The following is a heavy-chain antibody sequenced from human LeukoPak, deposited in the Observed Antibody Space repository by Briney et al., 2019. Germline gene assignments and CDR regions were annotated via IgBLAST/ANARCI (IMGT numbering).Heavy chain of an antibody. D-gene: IGHD5/OR15-5a*01. CDR2: IKQDGSEK. CDR1: GFTFNSYW. J-gene: IGHJ1*01. CDR3: ATYNSVNAREFQY. V-gene: IGHV3-7*01. Sequence: GGSLRLSCAASGFTFNSYWMGWVRQAPGKGLEWVANIKQDGSEKYYVDSVKGRFTISRDNAKNSLYLQMNSLGGDDTAIYYCATYNSVNAREFQYWGQGTLVTVPS.